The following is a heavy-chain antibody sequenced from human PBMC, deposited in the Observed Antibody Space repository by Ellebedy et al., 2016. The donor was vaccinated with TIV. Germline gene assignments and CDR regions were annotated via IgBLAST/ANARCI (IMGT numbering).Heavy chain of an antibody. CDR2: INPTSGSS. V-gene: IGHV1-46*01. CDR1: GYTFTSYF. Sequence: ASVKVSCKASGYTFTSYFLYWVRQAPGQGLEWMGIINPTSGSSNYAQKFQGRVTVTRDTSTSTVYMELSSLRSEDTAVYYCARGDNYYNDSSGYYYSYWGQGTLVTVSS. CDR3: ARGDNYYNDSSGYYYSY. D-gene: IGHD3-22*01. J-gene: IGHJ4*02.